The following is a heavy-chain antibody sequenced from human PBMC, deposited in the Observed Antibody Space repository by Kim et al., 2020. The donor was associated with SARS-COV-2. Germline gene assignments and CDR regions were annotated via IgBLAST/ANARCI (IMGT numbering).Heavy chain of an antibody. CDR2: IYYSGST. Sequence: SETLSLTCTVSGGSISSSSYYWGWIRQPPGKGLEWIGSIYYSGSTYYNPSLKSRVTISVDTSKNQFSLKLSSVTAADTAVYYCARHPGRDIRYFDWLPGLFVYWGQGTLVTVSS. CDR3: ARHPGRDIRYFDWLPGLFVY. V-gene: IGHV4-39*01. D-gene: IGHD3-9*01. CDR1: GGSISSSSYY. J-gene: IGHJ4*02.